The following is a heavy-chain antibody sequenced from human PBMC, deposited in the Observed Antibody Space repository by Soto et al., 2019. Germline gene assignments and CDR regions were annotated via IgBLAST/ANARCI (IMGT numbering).Heavy chain of an antibody. CDR2: INSDGSET. J-gene: IGHJ4*02. V-gene: IGHV3-74*01. CDR3: VNSYAARGWYEGSDY. CDR1: GFTFSNYF. D-gene: IGHD6-19*01. Sequence: GGSLRLSCAASGFTFSNYFIHWVRRSPGKGLVWVSRINSDGSETYYVDSVKGRFTISRDNAKNSLYLQMNSLRVEDTAVYYCVNSYAARGWYEGSDYWGRGTLVTVSS.